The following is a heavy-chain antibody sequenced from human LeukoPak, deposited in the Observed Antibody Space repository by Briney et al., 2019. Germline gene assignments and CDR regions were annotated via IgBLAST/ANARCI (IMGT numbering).Heavy chain of an antibody. J-gene: IGHJ4*02. V-gene: IGHV4-34*01. CDR2: INHSGST. CDR1: GGSFSGYY. CDR3: ARDSHYYDSSGYTLYY. Sequence: SETLSLTCAVYGGSFSGYYWSWIRQPPGKGLEWIGEINHSGSTNYNPSLKSRVTISVDTSKNQFSLKLSSVTAADTAVYYCARDSHYYDSSGYTLYYWGQGTLVTVSS. D-gene: IGHD3-22*01.